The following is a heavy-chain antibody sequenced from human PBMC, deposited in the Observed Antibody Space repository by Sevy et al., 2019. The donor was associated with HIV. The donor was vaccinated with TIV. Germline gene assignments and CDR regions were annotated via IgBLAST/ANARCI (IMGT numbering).Heavy chain of an antibody. Sequence: SETLSLTCTVSGGSVSSGSYYWSWIRQPPGKGLEWIGYFYYSGSTNYNPSLKSRVTISVDTSKNKFSLKLTSVIAADTAVYYCARSWMGMFDYWGQGILVTVSS. CDR2: FYYSGST. D-gene: IGHD6-13*01. CDR1: GGSVSSGSYY. CDR3: ARSWMGMFDY. V-gene: IGHV4-61*01. J-gene: IGHJ4*02.